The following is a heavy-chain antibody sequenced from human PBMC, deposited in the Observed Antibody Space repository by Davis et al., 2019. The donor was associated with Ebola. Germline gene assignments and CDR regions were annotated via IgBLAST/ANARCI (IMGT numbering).Heavy chain of an antibody. D-gene: IGHD3-3*01. CDR1: GGSFSGYY. J-gene: IGHJ5*02. CDR2: IKHSGSN. V-gene: IGHV4-34*01. CDR3: ARHDSSILGVVTYWFDP. Sequence: SETLPLTCAVYGGSFSGYYWSWIRQPPGKGLEWIGEIKHSGSNNYNRSLKSRVTISVDKSKNQFSLKLSSVTAADTAVYYCARHDSSILGVVTYWFDPWGQGTLVTVSS.